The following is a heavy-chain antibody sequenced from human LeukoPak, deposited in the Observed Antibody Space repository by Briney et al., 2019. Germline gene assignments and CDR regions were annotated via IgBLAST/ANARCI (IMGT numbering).Heavy chain of an antibody. CDR1: GGSISSYY. CDR3: ARGNSSGWYLFDY. V-gene: IGHV4-59*01. CDR2: VYYSGST. Sequence: SETLSLTCTVSGGSISSYYWSWIRQPPGKGLEWIGYVYYSGSTNYNPSLKSRVTISVDTSKNQFSLKLSSVTAADTAVYYCARGNSSGWYLFDYWGQGTLVTVSS. J-gene: IGHJ4*02. D-gene: IGHD6-19*01.